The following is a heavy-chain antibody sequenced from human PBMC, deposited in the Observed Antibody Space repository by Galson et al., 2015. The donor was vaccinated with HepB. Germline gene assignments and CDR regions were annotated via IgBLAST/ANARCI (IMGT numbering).Heavy chain of an antibody. CDR3: ATVNYYDSSGYSHNSLGY. V-gene: IGHV1-24*01. CDR2: FDPEDGET. J-gene: IGHJ4*02. CDR1: GYTLTELS. D-gene: IGHD3-22*01. Sequence: SVKVSCKVSGYTLTELSMHWVRQAPGKGLEWMGGFDPEDGETIYAQKFQGRVTMTEDTSTDTAYMELSGLRSEDTAVYYCATVNYYDSSGYSHNSLGYWGQGTLVTVSS.